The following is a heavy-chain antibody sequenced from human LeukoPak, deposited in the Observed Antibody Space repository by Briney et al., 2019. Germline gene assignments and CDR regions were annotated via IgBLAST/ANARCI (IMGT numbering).Heavy chain of an antibody. D-gene: IGHD4-17*01. CDR2: ISGSGGRT. CDR3: AKVFRKDGDFHLFDY. Sequence: GGSLRLSCAASGFTFSSYAMSWVRQAPGKGLEWVSAISGSGGRTYYTDSVKGRFTISRDNSKNTLYLQTNSLRAEDTAVYYCAKVFRKDGDFHLFDYWGQGTLVTVSS. CDR1: GFTFSSYA. V-gene: IGHV3-23*01. J-gene: IGHJ4*02.